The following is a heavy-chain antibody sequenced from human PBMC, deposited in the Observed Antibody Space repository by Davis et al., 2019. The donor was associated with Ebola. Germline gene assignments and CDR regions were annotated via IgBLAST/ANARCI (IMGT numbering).Heavy chain of an antibody. V-gene: IGHV3-53*01. CDR2: IYSGGST. Sequence: GESLKISCAASGFTVSSNYMSWVRQAPGKGLEWVSVIYSGGSTYYADSVKGRFTISRDNAKNSLYLQMNSLRAEDTAVYYCTRVPILWELQYYFDYWGQGTLVTVSS. CDR1: GFTVSSNY. CDR3: TRVPILWELQYYFDY. D-gene: IGHD1-26*01. J-gene: IGHJ4*02.